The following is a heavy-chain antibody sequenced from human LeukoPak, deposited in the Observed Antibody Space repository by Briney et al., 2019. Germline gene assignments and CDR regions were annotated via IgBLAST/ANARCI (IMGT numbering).Heavy chain of an antibody. J-gene: IGHJ6*02. Sequence: PGGSLRLSCAASGLTFDDYAMHWVRQAPGKGLGWVSGISWNSGSIGYADSVKGRFTISRDNAKNSLYLQMNSLRAEDTALYYCAKMGFWSGYNDHPLGYYGMDVWGQGTTVTVSS. D-gene: IGHD3-3*01. CDR1: GLTFDDYA. V-gene: IGHV3-9*01. CDR2: ISWNSGSI. CDR3: AKMGFWSGYNDHPLGYYGMDV.